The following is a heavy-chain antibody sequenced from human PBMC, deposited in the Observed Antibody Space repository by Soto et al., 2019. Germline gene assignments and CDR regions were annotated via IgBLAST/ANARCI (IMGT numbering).Heavy chain of an antibody. D-gene: IGHD3-10*01. Sequence: PSETLSLTCTVSGGSISSYYWTWIRQPSGKGLEWIGRIYTSGSTNYNPSLKSRVTMSVDTPKNQFSLKLSSVTAADTAVYYCARDLKFGQADYWGQGSQVTVSS. CDR1: GGSISSYY. J-gene: IGHJ4*02. V-gene: IGHV4-4*07. CDR3: ARDLKFGQADY. CDR2: IYTSGST.